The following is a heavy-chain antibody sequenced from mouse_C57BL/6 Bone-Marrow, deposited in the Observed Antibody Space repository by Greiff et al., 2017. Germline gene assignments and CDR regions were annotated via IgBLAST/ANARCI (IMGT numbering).Heavy chain of an antibody. D-gene: IGHD2-4*01. V-gene: IGHV1-54*01. CDR1: GYAFTNYL. J-gene: IGHJ2*01. Sequence: QVQLQQSGAELVRPGTSVKVSCKASGYAFTNYLIEWVKQRPGQGLEWIGVINPGSGGTNYNEKFKGKATLTADKSSSTAYMQLSSLTSEDSAVYFCAIYYDYDKEYYFDYWGQGTTLTVSS. CDR3: AIYYDYDKEYYFDY. CDR2: INPGSGGT.